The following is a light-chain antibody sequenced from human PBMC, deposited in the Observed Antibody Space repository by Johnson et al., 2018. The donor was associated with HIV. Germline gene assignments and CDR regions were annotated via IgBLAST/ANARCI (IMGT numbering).Light chain of an antibody. CDR1: SSNIGNNY. V-gene: IGLV1-51*01. CDR2: DNN. CDR3: GTWDSNRSAYV. J-gene: IGLJ1*01. Sequence: QSVLTQSPSVSAAPGQKVTISCSGSSSNIGNNYVSWYQQLPGTAPKLLIYDNNKRPSGIPDRFSGFKSGTSATLGITGLQTGDEADYYCGTWDSNRSAYVFGTGNKVTVL.